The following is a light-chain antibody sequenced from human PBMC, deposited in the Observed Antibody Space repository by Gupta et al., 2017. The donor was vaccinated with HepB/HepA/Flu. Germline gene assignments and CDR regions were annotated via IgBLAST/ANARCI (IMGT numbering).Light chain of an antibody. CDR3: SSYGTADI. V-gene: IGLV2-14*03. J-gene: IGLJ1*01. CDR1: SNDIGSNKY. CDR2: DVS. Sequence: SAPTQPASVSGSPGQSITISCTGTSNDIGSNKYVSWYQQFPGRAPKLMIYDVSNRPSGVSYRVSGAKSGNTASXTXSGLQAXDEADYYCSSYGTADIFGTGTRVIVL.